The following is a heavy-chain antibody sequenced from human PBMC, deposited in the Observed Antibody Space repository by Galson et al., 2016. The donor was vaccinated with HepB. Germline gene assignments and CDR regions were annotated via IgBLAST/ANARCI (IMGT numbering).Heavy chain of an antibody. D-gene: IGHD6-13*01. CDR3: AKASGSSTSNWFDP. CDR2: ISTSGVNT. Sequence: SLRLSCAASGFTFNNYAMSWVRQAPGRGLEWVSGISTSGVNTYHADSVKGRFTISRDNSKNTLFLRMHSLRAEDAALYYCAKASGSSTSNWFDPWGQGTLVTVSS. CDR1: GFTFNNYA. V-gene: IGHV3-23*01. J-gene: IGHJ5*02.